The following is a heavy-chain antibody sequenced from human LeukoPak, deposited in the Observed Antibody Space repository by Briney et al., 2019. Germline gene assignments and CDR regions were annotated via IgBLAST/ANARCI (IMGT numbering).Heavy chain of an antibody. V-gene: IGHV4-34*01. D-gene: IGHD2-15*01. CDR3: AGIVVVVAATPEQEFYYGMDV. J-gene: IGHJ6*02. Sequence: SETLSLTRAVYGGSFSGYYWSWIRQPPGKGLEWIGEINHSGSTNYNPSLKSRVTISVDTSKNQFSLKLSSVTAADTAVYYCAGIVVVVAATPEQEFYYGMDVWGQGTTVTVSS. CDR2: INHSGST. CDR1: GGSFSGYY.